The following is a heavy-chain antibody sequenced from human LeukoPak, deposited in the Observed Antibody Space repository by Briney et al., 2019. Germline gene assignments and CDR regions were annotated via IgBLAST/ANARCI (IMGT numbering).Heavy chain of an antibody. Sequence: NPGGSLRLSCAASGFTFSSYSMNWVRQAPGKGLEWVSSISSSSSYIYYADSVKGRFTISRDNAKNSLYLQMNSLRAEDTAVYYCARAGPSSGWDFGYWGQGTLVTVSS. CDR1: GFTFSSYS. J-gene: IGHJ4*02. V-gene: IGHV3-21*01. CDR2: ISSSSSYI. D-gene: IGHD6-19*01. CDR3: ARAGPSSGWDFGY.